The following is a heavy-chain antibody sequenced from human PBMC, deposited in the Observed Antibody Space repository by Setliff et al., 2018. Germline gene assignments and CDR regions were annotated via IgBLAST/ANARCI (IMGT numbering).Heavy chain of an antibody. Sequence: PSETLSLTCSVSGASISGYYWGWIRQSPGTGLEWIGSVYYGGSASYNPSLKGRVAISVDTSRSQFSLELTSVTAADTALYYCAREGDTSGYYYGGGFDYWGQGTLVTVS. J-gene: IGHJ4*02. CDR3: AREGDTSGYYYGGGFDY. V-gene: IGHV4-59*01. CDR1: GASISGYY. CDR2: VYYGGSA. D-gene: IGHD3-22*01.